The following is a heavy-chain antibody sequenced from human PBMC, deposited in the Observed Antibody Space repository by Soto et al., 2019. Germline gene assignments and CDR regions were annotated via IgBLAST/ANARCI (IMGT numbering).Heavy chain of an antibody. CDR3: AKGSSGSRPYYFDY. D-gene: IGHD3-22*01. Sequence: EVQVLESGGGLVQPGGSLRLSCAASGFTFSSYAMSWVRQAPGKGLEWVSAISGSGAGTYYADSVKGRFTISRDNSKNTLFLQMNSLRAEDTAVYYCAKGSSGSRPYYFDYWGQGTLVTVSS. J-gene: IGHJ4*02. CDR1: GFTFSSYA. CDR2: ISGSGAGT. V-gene: IGHV3-23*01.